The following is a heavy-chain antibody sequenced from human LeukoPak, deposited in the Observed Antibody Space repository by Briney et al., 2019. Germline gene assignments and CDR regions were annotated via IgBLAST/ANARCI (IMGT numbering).Heavy chain of an antibody. D-gene: IGHD2-15*01. Sequence: GGSLRHSCAASGFTFSSYSMNWVRQAPGKGLEWVSSISSSSSYIYYADSVKGRFTISRDNAKNSLYLQMNSLRAEDTAVYYCTGGRLYCSGGSCEKANDAFDIWGQGTMVTVSS. CDR1: GFTFSSYS. CDR2: ISSSSSYI. J-gene: IGHJ3*02. V-gene: IGHV3-21*01. CDR3: TGGRLYCSGGSCEKANDAFDI.